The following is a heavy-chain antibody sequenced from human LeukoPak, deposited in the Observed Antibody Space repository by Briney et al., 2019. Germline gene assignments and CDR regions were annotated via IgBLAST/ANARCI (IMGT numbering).Heavy chain of an antibody. V-gene: IGHV3-7*01. Sequence: PGGSLRLSCAASGFTFSNYWMSWVRQAPGKGLEWVANIKEDGSEKYYEDSVKGRFTISRDNAKNLVYLQMNSLRAEETAVYYCTRDSRYYYWGQGTVVTVSS. CDR3: TRDSRYYY. CDR1: GFTFSNYW. D-gene: IGHD3-22*01. J-gene: IGHJ4*02. CDR2: IKEDGSEK.